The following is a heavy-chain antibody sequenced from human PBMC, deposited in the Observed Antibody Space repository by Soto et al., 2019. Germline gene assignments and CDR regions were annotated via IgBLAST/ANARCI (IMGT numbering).Heavy chain of an antibody. Sequence: GGSLRLSCAASGFSFSDYSMNWVRQAPGRGLEWVSYISSSSFTIHYADSVEGRFAISRDNAKNSLYLQMNSLRAEDTAVYYCARDYNDFGSGHFDYWGQGA. J-gene: IGHJ4*02. CDR1: GFSFSDYS. CDR2: ISSSSFTI. D-gene: IGHD3-3*01. CDR3: ARDYNDFGSGHFDY. V-gene: IGHV3-48*01.